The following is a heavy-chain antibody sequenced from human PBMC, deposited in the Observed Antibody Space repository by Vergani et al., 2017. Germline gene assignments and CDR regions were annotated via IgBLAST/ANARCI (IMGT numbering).Heavy chain of an antibody. V-gene: IGHV3-23*04. D-gene: IGHD4-17*01. Sequence: VQLVESGGGVVQPGRSLRLSCAASGFTFSNYAMHWVRQAPGKGLEWVSGISGSGSSTYYADSVKGRFTISRDNSKNTLYLQMNSLRAEDTAVYYCARTPTSRRDYGDAFDIWGQGTMVTVSS. CDR3: ARTPTSRRDYGDAFDI. CDR2: ISGSGSST. J-gene: IGHJ3*02. CDR1: GFTFSNYA.